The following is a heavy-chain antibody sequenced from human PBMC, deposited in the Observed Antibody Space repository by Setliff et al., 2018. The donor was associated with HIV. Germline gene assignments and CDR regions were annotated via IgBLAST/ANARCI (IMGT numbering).Heavy chain of an antibody. D-gene: IGHD3-22*01. CDR2: IYNTGST. Sequence: SETLSLTCTVTGGSISSGGFYWTWIRQHPGKGLEWIGYIYNTGSTYHSPSLESRVTISLDTSKNQFSLKLTSVTAADTAVYYCARGLSFYDPGGFDYWGQGTLVTVSS. V-gene: IGHV4-31*03. J-gene: IGHJ4*02. CDR3: ARGLSFYDPGGFDY. CDR1: GGSISSGGFY.